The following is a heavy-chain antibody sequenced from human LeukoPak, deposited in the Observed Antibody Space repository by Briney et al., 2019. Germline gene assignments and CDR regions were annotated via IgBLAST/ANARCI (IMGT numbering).Heavy chain of an antibody. Sequence: SETLTLTCAVSGYSISSGYYWGWIRQSPGKGLEWIATIFHSGSIYYNPSLKSRVTLSVDTSKNQFSLRLNSVTAADTALYYCARMGVSYYYDSSTYYPPAFDVWGQGSMLSVSS. J-gene: IGHJ3*01. CDR1: GYSISSGYY. D-gene: IGHD3-22*01. CDR2: IFHSGSI. CDR3: ARMGVSYYYDSSTYYPPAFDV. V-gene: IGHV4-38-2*01.